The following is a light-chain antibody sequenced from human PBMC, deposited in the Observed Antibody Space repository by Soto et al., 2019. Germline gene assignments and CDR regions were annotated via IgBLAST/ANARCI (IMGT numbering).Light chain of an antibody. Sequence: QSALTQPASVSGSPGQSITVSCTGTSSDVGGYNFVSWYQQHPGKAPKLMIFDVNNRPSGVSNRFSGSKSGNTASLAISGIQPEDEADYYCASYASSTTGVFGTGTKLTVL. CDR1: SSDVGGYNF. J-gene: IGLJ1*01. CDR2: DVN. CDR3: ASYASSTTGV. V-gene: IGLV2-14*01.